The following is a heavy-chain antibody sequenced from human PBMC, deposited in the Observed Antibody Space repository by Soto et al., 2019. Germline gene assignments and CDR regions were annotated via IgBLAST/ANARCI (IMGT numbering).Heavy chain of an antibody. V-gene: IGHV4-31*03. CDR3: ARVSYDNTGSGYFDY. Sequence: QVQLQESGPGLVKPSQTLSLTCSVSGGSISSGGYYWSWIRQHPGKGLEWIGYIHYSGSTTYNPSLKSRVTISVDTSKNQFSLNLNSVTAADTALYYCARVSYDNTGSGYFDYWGQGTLVTVSS. CDR2: IHYSGST. J-gene: IGHJ4*02. CDR1: GGSISSGGYY. D-gene: IGHD3-22*01.